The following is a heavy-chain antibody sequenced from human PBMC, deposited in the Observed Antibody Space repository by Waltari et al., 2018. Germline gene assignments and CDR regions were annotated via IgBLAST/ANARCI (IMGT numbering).Heavy chain of an antibody. V-gene: IGHV3-7*01. D-gene: IGHD2-21*02. CDR1: GFPFSSYW. CDR3: ASEVTVY. CDR2: IKQEGSEK. Sequence: EVQLVESGGGLVQPGGSLRLSCAASGFPFSSYWMSWVRQAAGKGLEWVANIKQEGSEKYYVDSVKGRFTISRDNAKNSLYLQMNSLRAEETAVYYCASEVTVYWGQGTLVTVSS. J-gene: IGHJ4*02.